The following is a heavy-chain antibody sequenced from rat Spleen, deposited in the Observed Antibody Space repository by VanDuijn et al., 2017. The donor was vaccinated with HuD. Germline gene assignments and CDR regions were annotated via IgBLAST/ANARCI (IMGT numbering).Heavy chain of an antibody. CDR1: GFTFSDYA. CDR3: ARQRTLYYFDY. J-gene: IGHJ2*01. D-gene: IGHD3-1*01. V-gene: IGHV5-17*01. CDR2: ISNDGSST. Sequence: EVQLVESGGGLVQPGRSLKLSCAASGFTFSDYAMAWVRQAPKKGLEWVATISNDGSSTYYRDSVKGRFIISRDNAKNSLYLQMDSLRSEDTATYYYARQRTLYYFDYWGQGVMVPVSS.